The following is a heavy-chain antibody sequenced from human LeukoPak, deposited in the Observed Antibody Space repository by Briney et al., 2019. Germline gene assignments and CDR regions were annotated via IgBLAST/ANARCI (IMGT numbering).Heavy chain of an antibody. CDR1: GGSFSGYY. J-gene: IGHJ6*02. Sequence: PSETLSLTCAVYGGSFSGYYWSWIRQPPGKGLEWIGEVNHSGSTNYNPSLKSRVTISVDTSKNQFSLKLSSVTAADTAVYYCARALGYCSSTSCYEGYYYYGMDVWGQGTTVTVSS. D-gene: IGHD2-2*01. V-gene: IGHV4-34*01. CDR3: ARALGYCSSTSCYEGYYYYGMDV. CDR2: VNHSGST.